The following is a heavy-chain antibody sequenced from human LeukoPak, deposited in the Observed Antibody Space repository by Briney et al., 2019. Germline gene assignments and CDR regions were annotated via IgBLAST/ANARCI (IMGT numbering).Heavy chain of an antibody. J-gene: IGHJ4*02. Sequence: GGSLRLSCAVSGLTFSRYWMSWGRRAPGKGLEWVSAISGSGGSTYYADSVKGRFTISRDNSKNTLYLQMNSLRAEDTAVYYCAKGAPYYHDSSGYYVANFDYWGQGTLVTVSS. CDR1: GLTFSRYW. V-gene: IGHV3-23*01. CDR2: ISGSGGST. D-gene: IGHD3-22*01. CDR3: AKGAPYYHDSSGYYVANFDY.